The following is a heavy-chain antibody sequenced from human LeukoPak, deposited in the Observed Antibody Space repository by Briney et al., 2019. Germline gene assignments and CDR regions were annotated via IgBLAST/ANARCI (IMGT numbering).Heavy chain of an antibody. CDR1: GGTFSSYA. CDR2: IIPIFGTP. D-gene: IGHD6-25*01. Sequence: AVKVSCKASGGTFSSYAISWVRQAPGQGLEWMGGIIPIFGTPNYAQKFQGRVTLTADESTSTAYMELSSLRSEDTAVYYCARETTGYPYYFDYWGQGTLVT. V-gene: IGHV1-69*13. CDR3: ARETTGYPYYFDY. J-gene: IGHJ4*02.